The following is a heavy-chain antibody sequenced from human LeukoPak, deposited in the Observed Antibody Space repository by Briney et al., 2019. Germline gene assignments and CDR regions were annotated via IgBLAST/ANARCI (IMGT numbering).Heavy chain of an antibody. Sequence: SETLSLTCTVSGGSISSSSYYWGWIRQPPGKGLEWIGSIYYSGSTYYNPSLKSRVTISVDTSKNQFSLKLSSVTAADTAVYYCARHVRGGPREWFDPWGQGTLVTVSS. V-gene: IGHV4-39*01. D-gene: IGHD3-16*01. J-gene: IGHJ5*02. CDR2: IYYSGST. CDR3: ARHVRGGPREWFDP. CDR1: GGSISSSSYY.